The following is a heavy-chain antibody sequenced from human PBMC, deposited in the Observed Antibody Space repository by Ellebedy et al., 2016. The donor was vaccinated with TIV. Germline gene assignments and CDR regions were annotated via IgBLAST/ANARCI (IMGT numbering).Heavy chain of an antibody. CDR3: AVGLFDP. D-gene: IGHD3-10*01. J-gene: IGHJ5*02. Sequence: AASVKVSCKASGYTFTTYNIHWVRQAPGQSLEWMGSINGGNANTKYSQKFQGRVTFTRDTSANTAYMELSSLRSEDTAVYYCAVGLFDPWGQGTLVTVSS. V-gene: IGHV1-3*01. CDR2: INGGNANT. CDR1: GYTFTTYN.